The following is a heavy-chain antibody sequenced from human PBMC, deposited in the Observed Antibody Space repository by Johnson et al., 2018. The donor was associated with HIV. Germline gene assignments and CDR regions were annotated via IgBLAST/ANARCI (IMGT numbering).Heavy chain of an antibody. D-gene: IGHD6-13*01. J-gene: IGHJ3*02. V-gene: IGHV3-11*04. CDR1: GFTFSDYY. Sequence: QVQLLESGGGVVRPGGSLRLSCAASGFTFSDYYMSWIRQAPGKGLEWVSYISSSGSTIYYADSVKGRFTISRDNAKNSLYLQMNSLRAEDTAVYYCARDRGSSSWYRDAFDIWGQGTMVTVSS. CDR3: ARDRGSSSWYRDAFDI. CDR2: ISSSGSTI.